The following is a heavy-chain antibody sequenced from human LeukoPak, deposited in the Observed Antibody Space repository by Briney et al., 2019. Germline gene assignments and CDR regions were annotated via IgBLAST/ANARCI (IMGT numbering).Heavy chain of an antibody. J-gene: IGHJ5*02. Sequence: GGSLRLSCAASGFIFSSYAMSWVRQAPGKGLEWVSAISGSGGSTYYADSVMGRFTISRDNSKNTLYLQMNSLRAEDTAVYYCAKDYGSGSPNWFDPWGQGTLVTVSS. V-gene: IGHV3-23*01. CDR2: ISGSGGST. CDR3: AKDYGSGSPNWFDP. D-gene: IGHD3-10*01. CDR1: GFIFSSYA.